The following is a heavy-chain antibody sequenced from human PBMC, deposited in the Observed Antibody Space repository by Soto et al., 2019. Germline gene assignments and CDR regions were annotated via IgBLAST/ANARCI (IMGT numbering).Heavy chain of an antibody. D-gene: IGHD3-10*01. CDR2: ISPYRGNT. J-gene: IGHJ4*02. Sequence: QVQLVQSGAEVKKPGASVKVSCKTSGYTFTTYGISWVGQAPGQGLEWMGWISPYRGNTKYAQKLQGRVTMTADTSTSTDYMELSSLTADDTAVYYYTRVWFGEFVYYFDHWGQGNLVTVSS. V-gene: IGHV1-18*01. CDR3: TRVWFGEFVYYFDH. CDR1: GYTFTTYG.